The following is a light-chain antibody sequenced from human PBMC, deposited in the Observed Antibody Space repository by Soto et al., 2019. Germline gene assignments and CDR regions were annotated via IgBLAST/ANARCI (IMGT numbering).Light chain of an antibody. J-gene: IGKJ1*01. CDR2: RAS. CDR1: QTIYSN. V-gene: IGKV3-15*01. CDR3: QQYQNLWT. Sequence: IMMTQSPATLSVSLGERATLSSRAGQTIYSNVAWYQQRPGQAPRLLIYRASTRATGVPARFSGSGSGTEFTLTISSLQSEDFAIYYCQQYQNLWTFGQGTKVDIK.